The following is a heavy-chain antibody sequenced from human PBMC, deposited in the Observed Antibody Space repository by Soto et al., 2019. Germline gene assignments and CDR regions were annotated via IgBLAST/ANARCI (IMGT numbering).Heavy chain of an antibody. CDR3: ARGGASRPDY. D-gene: IGHD6-6*01. J-gene: IGHJ4*02. CDR2: IGSIKSNK. Sequence: GGSLRLSCAASGFTFSNYGMNWVLQAPRKGPEWVSYIGSIKSNKDYANYVKVRFTISRDNAKNTLYLQMNSLRDEDTAVYYCARGGASRPDYWGQGTLVTVSS. CDR1: GFTFSNYG. V-gene: IGHV3-48*02.